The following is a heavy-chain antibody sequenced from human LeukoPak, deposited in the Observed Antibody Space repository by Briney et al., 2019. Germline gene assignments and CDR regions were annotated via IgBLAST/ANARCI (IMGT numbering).Heavy chain of an antibody. D-gene: IGHD6-19*01. CDR2: ISYDGSNK. V-gene: IGHV3-30*18. Sequence: GGSLRFSCAASGFTFSSYGMHWVRQAPGKGLEWVAVISYDGSNKYYADSVKGRFTISRDNSKNTLYLQMNSLRAEDTAVYYCAKARVTAVAGTDYWGQGTLVTVSS. CDR1: GFTFSSYG. CDR3: AKARVTAVAGTDY. J-gene: IGHJ4*02.